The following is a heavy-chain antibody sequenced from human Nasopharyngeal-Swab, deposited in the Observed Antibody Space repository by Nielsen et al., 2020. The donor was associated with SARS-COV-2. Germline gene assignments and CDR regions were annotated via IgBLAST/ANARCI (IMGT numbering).Heavy chain of an antibody. CDR1: GFTFNSYG. CDR3: ARNLASRSSSWCFDY. J-gene: IGHJ4*02. V-gene: IGHV3-48*02. Sequence: GESLKISCAASGFTFNSYGMNWVRQAPGKGLQWVSYISGSTGTTYYADSVKGRFTISRDNAKNSLYLQMNSLREEDTAVYYCARNLASRSSSWCFDYWGQGTLVTVSS. D-gene: IGHD6-13*01. CDR2: ISGSTGTT.